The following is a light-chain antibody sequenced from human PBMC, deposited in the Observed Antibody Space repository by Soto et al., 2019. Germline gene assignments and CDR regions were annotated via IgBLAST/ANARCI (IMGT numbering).Light chain of an antibody. CDR3: QQYGSSPIN. V-gene: IGKV3-20*01. CDR1: QSVSRSY. Sequence: EIVLTQSPGTLSLSPGDRATLSCRASQSVSRSYLAWYQQKPGQAPRLLIYGASSRATGIPDRFSGSGSGTDFTLTISRLEPEDFAVYYCQQYGSSPINFGQGTRLEIK. J-gene: IGKJ5*01. CDR2: GAS.